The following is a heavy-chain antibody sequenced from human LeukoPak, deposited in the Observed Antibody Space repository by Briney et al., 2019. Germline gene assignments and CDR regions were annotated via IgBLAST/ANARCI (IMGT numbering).Heavy chain of an antibody. J-gene: IGHJ6*03. Sequence: GGSLRLSCAASGFTFSSYWMHWVRQAPGKGLVWVSRINSDGSSTSYADSVKGRFTISRDNAKNTLYLQMNSLRAEDTAIYYCAKSVGDTLLYYYYMDVWGKGTTVTVSS. CDR1: GFTFSSYW. CDR2: INSDGSST. CDR3: AKSVGDTLLYYYYMDV. D-gene: IGHD3-16*01. V-gene: IGHV3-74*01.